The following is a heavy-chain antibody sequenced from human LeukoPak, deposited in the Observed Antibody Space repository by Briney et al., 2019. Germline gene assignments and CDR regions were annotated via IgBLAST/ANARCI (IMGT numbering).Heavy chain of an antibody. Sequence: PGRSLRLSCAASGFTFSSYGMHWVRQAPGKGLEWVAVIWYDGSNKYCADSVKGRFTISRDTPKNTLYLQMNSLRAEDTAVYYCARDRSVRYFDYWGQGALVTVSS. J-gene: IGHJ4*02. CDR3: ARDRSVRYFDY. CDR1: GFTFSSYG. D-gene: IGHD2-15*01. CDR2: IWYDGSNK. V-gene: IGHV3-33*01.